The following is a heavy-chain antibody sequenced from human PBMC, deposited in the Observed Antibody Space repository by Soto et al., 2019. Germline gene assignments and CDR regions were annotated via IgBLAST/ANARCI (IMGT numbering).Heavy chain of an antibody. CDR1: GFTFSSYW. J-gene: IGHJ5*02. CDR3: VRAFSLPCP. D-gene: IGHD2-21*01. Sequence: PGGSLRLSCAASGFTFSSYWMHWVRQAPGKGLVWVSHINTDGSSISYADSVKGRFTISRDNAKNTLYLQMNSLRAEDTAVYYCVRAFSLPCPWGQGTPVTVSS. V-gene: IGHV3-74*01. CDR2: INTDGSSI.